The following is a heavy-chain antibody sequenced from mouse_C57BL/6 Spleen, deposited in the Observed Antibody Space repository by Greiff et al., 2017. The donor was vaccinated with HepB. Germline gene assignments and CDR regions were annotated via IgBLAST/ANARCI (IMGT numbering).Heavy chain of an antibody. V-gene: IGHV1-42*01. J-gene: IGHJ2*01. Sequence: EVQLQQSGPELVKPGASVKISCKASGYSFTGYYMNWVKQSPEKSLEWIGEINPSTGGTTYNQKFKAKATLTVDKSSSTAYMQLKSLTSEDSAVYYCARKIVVGDFDYWGQGTTLTVSS. CDR3: ARKIVVGDFDY. CDR2: INPSTGGT. D-gene: IGHD1-1*01. CDR1: GYSFTGYY.